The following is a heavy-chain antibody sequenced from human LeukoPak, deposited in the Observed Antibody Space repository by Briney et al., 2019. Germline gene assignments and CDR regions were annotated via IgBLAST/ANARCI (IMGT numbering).Heavy chain of an antibody. J-gene: IGHJ5*02. D-gene: IGHD2-2*01. CDR1: GGSISSSSYY. CDR3: AREDIVVVLAWFDP. CDR2: IYYSGRT. Sequence: SETLSLTCTVSGGSISSSSYYWGWIRQPPGKGLEWIGSIYYSGRTYYHPSLKSRVTISVDTSKNQFSLKLSSVTAADTAVYYCAREDIVVVLAWFDPWGQGTLVTVSS. V-gene: IGHV4-39*02.